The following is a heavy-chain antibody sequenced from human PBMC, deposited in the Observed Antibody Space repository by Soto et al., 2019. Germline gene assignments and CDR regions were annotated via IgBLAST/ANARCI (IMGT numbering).Heavy chain of an antibody. CDR3: ARVYYYDSSGYYPTFDP. J-gene: IGHJ5*02. D-gene: IGHD3-22*01. V-gene: IGHV4-34*01. CDR2: INHSGST. Sequence: SETLSLTCAVYGGSFSDYSWTWIRQPPGKGLEWIGEINHSGSTYYNPSLKSRVTISVDTSKNQFFLKLSSVTAADTAVYYCARVYYYDSSGYYPTFDPWGQGTLVTVSS. CDR1: GGSFSDYS.